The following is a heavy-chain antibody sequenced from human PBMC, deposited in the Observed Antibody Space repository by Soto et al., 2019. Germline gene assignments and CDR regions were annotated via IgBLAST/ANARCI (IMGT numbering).Heavy chain of an antibody. V-gene: IGHV3-23*01. CDR1: WFTLSRFA. D-gene: IGHD2-21*01. CDR3: ARDADYSDGDLWYDGYDL. Sequence: SMGLSWPASWFTLSRFALSFVHQAQGEGLEWVSAVSRSGDNTYYADSVKGRFTISRDNAGNSLHLQMDSLRVEDTAVYFCARDADYSDGDLWYDGYDLWGQGTMVTVS. J-gene: IGHJ3*01. CDR2: VSRSGDNT.